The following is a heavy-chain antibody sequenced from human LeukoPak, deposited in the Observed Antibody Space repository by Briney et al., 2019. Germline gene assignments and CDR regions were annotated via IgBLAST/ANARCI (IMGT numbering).Heavy chain of an antibody. D-gene: IGHD6-6*01. V-gene: IGHV3-74*01. J-gene: IGHJ4*02. CDR1: GFSFSGHW. CDR2: ISPTGSTT. CDR3: ARGPNSNWSGLDF. Sequence: GGSLRLSCTASGFSFSGHWMHWARQLPGKGLVWVSRISPTGSTTSYADSVKGRFTVSRDNAKSTLYLQVNNLRAEDTAVYYCARGPNSNWSGLDFRGQGTLLTVSS.